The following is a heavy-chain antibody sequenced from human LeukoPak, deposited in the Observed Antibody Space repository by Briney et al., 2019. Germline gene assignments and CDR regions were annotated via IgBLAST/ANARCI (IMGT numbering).Heavy chain of an antibody. CDR3: ARLTEAWNSYYFDY. V-gene: IGHV1-18*04. D-gene: IGHD1-7*01. CDR2: ISGKDGHT. CDR1: GYTFTSYG. J-gene: IGHJ4*02. Sequence: ASVKVSCKASGYTFTSYGINWVRQAPGQGLEWMGWISGKDGHTKYAQKFQGRGTMTIDTSTSTAYMELRSLTSDDTAVYYCARLTEAWNSYYFDYWGQGTLVTVSS.